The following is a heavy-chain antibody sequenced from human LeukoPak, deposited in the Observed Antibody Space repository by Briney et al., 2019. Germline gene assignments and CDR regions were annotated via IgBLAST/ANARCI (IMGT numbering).Heavy chain of an antibody. CDR1: GGSISSYY. CDR2: IYYSGST. CDR3: ARSDLGDAFDI. V-gene: IGHV4-59*12. Sequence: SETLSPTCTVSGGSISSYYWSWIRQPPGKGLEWIGYIYYSGSTYYNPSLKSRVTISVDTSKNQFSLKLSSVTAADTAVYYCARSDLGDAFDIWGQGTMVTVSS. J-gene: IGHJ3*02. D-gene: IGHD3-16*01.